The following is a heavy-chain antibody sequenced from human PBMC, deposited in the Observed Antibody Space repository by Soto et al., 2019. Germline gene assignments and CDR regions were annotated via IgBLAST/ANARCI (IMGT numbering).Heavy chain of an antibody. D-gene: IGHD2-15*01. CDR2: ISGSGGST. J-gene: IGHJ3*02. CDR3: AKDGVNSVVVVAAYAFDI. V-gene: IGHV3-23*01. CDR1: GFTFSSYA. Sequence: GGSLRLSCAASGFTFSSYAMSWVRQAPGKGLEWVSAISGSGGSTYYADSVKGRFTISRDNSKNTLYLQMNSLRAEDAAVYYCAKDGVNSVVVVAAYAFDIWGQGTMVTVSS.